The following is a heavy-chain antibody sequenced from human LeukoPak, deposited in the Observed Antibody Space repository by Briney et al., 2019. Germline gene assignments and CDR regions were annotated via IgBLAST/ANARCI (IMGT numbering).Heavy chain of an antibody. CDR3: VRDYYGSGTYQGNYYYGMDV. CDR1: GFTFSGFW. D-gene: IGHD3-10*01. CDR2: ISGSGDDT. V-gene: IGHV3-23*01. Sequence: GGSLRLSCAASGFTFSGFWMHWVRQAPGKGLEWVSGISGSGDDTYYTDSVKGRFTISRDNSNNTMYLQMNNLRSEDTAVYFCVRDYYGSGTYQGNYYYGMDVWGHGTTVTVSS. J-gene: IGHJ6*02.